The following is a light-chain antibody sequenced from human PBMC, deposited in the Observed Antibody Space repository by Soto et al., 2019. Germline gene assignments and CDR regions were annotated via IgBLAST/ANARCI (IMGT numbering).Light chain of an antibody. J-gene: IGLJ1*01. CDR1: SSNIGAGYD. V-gene: IGLV1-40*01. CDR2: GNS. CDR3: QSYDSSLSGSV. Sequence: QSVLTQPPSVSAAPGQRVTISCTGSSSNIGAGYDVHWYQQLPGTAPKLLIYGNSNRPSGVPDRFSGSKSGTSASLAITGLQAEDEADYYCQSYDSSLSGSVFGTGTKVTVL.